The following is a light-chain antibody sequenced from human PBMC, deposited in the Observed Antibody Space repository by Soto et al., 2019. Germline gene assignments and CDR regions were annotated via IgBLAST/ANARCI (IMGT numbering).Light chain of an antibody. CDR1: QSVSSSY. CDR2: GAS. CDR3: QQYGGSPPIT. V-gene: IGKV3-20*01. J-gene: IGKJ5*01. Sequence: EIVLTQSPGTPSLSPGERATLSCRASQSVSSSYLAWYQQKPGQAPRLLIYGASNRATGIPDRFSGSGSGTDFTLTISRLEPEDFAVYYCQQYGGSPPITFGQGTRLEI.